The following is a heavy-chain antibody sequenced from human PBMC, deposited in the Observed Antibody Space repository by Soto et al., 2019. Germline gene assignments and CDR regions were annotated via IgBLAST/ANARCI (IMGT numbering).Heavy chain of an antibody. V-gene: IGHV4-39*02. J-gene: IGHJ5*02. D-gene: IGHD2-15*01. Sequence: QLQLQESGPGLVKPSETLSLTCTVSGGSISSRSYFWGWIRQSPGKGLEWIGNFYSGSTFYNPSLKSRVTISVDTSKHQFSLKLSSVTAADTAVYYCAREVALRFDPWGQGTLVTVSS. CDR3: AREVALRFDP. CDR1: GGSISSRSYF. CDR2: FYSGST.